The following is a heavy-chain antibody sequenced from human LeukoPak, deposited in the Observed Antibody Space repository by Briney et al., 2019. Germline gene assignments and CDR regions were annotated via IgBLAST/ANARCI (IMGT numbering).Heavy chain of an antibody. J-gene: IGHJ4*02. V-gene: IGHV3-23*01. CDR1: GFTFSSYA. CDR2: ISGSGIST. Sequence: GRSLRLSCAASGFTFSSYAMSWVRQAPGKGLEWISGISGSGISTSYADSVKGRFTISRDNSKNTLYLQTNSLRAEDTAVYYCAKGGSGTNLRFDYWGQGTLVTVSP. D-gene: IGHD3-16*01. CDR3: AKGGSGTNLRFDY.